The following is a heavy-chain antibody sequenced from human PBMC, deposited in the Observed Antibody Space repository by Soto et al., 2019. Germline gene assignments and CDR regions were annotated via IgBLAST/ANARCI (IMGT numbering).Heavy chain of an antibody. Sequence: SETLSLTCTVSGGSISSGGYYWSWIRQHPGKGLEWIGYIYYSGSTYYNPSLKSRVTISVDTSKNQYSLKLSSVTAADTAVYYCARVACYGSGRYYYFDYWGQGTLVTVSS. J-gene: IGHJ4*02. D-gene: IGHD3-10*01. CDR2: IYYSGST. CDR3: ARVACYGSGRYYYFDY. CDR1: GGSISSGGYY. V-gene: IGHV4-31*03.